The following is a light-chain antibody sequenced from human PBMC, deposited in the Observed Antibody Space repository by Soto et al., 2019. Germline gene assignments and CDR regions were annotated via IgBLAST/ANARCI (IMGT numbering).Light chain of an antibody. CDR2: EVS. Sequence: QSVLTQPASVSGSPGQSITISCTGTGSDVGNYVFVSWYQQYPGKAPKLIIFEVSNRPSGVSDRFSGSKSGSTASLSISGLKVEDEADYYCCSSGGSPTYVFGTGTKVTVL. CDR1: GSDVGNYVF. CDR3: CSSGGSPTYV. J-gene: IGLJ1*01. V-gene: IGLV2-23*02.